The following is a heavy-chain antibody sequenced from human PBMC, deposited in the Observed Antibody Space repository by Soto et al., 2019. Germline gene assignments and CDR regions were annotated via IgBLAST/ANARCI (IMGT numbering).Heavy chain of an antibody. CDR3: ARPSVVRGAYYYYYGMDV. Sequence: QVQLQESGPGLVKPSGTLSLTCAVSGGSISSSNWWSWVRQPPGKGLEWIGEIYHSGSTNYNPSLKSRFTISVDKSKNQFSLKLSSVTAADTAVYYCARPSVVRGAYYYYYGMDVWGQGTTVTVSS. CDR2: IYHSGST. D-gene: IGHD3-10*01. CDR1: GGSISSSNW. J-gene: IGHJ6*02. V-gene: IGHV4-4*02.